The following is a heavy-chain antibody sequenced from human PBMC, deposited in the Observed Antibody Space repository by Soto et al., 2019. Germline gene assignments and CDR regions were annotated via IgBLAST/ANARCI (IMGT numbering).Heavy chain of an antibody. CDR1: AFTFDDYA. Sequence: VQLVESGGGLVRPGGSLTPSCEASAFTFDDYATHWVRQTPEKGLEWVSGITWNRRVIAYAASVRGRFTISRDNAKSFLYLQMDSLRPEDIGFYYCAPASYDPSSYFFASWGQGTLVSVSS. V-gene: IGHV3-9*03. CDR2: ITWNRRVI. D-gene: IGHD3-16*01. CDR3: APASYDPSSYFFAS. J-gene: IGHJ4*02.